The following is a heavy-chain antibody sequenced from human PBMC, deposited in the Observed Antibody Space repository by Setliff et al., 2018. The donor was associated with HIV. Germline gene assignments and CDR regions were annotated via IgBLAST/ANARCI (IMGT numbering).Heavy chain of an antibody. CDR3: ARGGPARVALLYWFDP. V-gene: IGHV4-39*01. CDR2: IYYSGSS. CDR1: GGSITSSSNY. D-gene: IGHD2-21*01. Sequence: PSETLSLTCTVSGGSITSSSNYWGWIRQPPGKGLEWIGSIYYSGSSYYNPSLKSRVTISVDTSKNQFSLKLSSVTAPDTAVYFCARGGPARVALLYWFDPWGQGTQVTVSS. J-gene: IGHJ5*02.